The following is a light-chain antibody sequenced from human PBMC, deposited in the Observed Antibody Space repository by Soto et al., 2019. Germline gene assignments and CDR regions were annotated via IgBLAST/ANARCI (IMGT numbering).Light chain of an antibody. CDR3: RSDDRSLSGVV. Sequence: QSVLTQPPSVSGAPGQRVTISCTGSSSNIGAGYDVHWYQQLPGTAPKLLIYGNSNRPSGVPDRFSGSKSGTSASLAITGLQAEDEADYCCRSDDRSLSGVVFGGGTELTVL. CDR1: SSNIGAGYD. V-gene: IGLV1-40*01. J-gene: IGLJ2*01. CDR2: GNS.